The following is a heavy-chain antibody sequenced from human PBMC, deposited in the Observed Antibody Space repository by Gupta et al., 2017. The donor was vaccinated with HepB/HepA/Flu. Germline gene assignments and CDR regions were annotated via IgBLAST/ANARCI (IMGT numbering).Heavy chain of an antibody. Sequence: EVQLVESGGGFVQPGGPLSLSCSASGFTFSNYWMHWVRQAPGKGPVWVSVIINDGRRSTDADSVKGRFNISRDNAENTLYMQMTSLRAEDTAVYDGGRGKYYAMDVGGRGTTVTVSS. CDR2: IINDGRRS. D-gene: IGHD3-16*01. CDR3: GRGKYYAMDV. J-gene: IGHJ6*02. CDR1: GFTFSNYW. V-gene: IGHV3-74*01.